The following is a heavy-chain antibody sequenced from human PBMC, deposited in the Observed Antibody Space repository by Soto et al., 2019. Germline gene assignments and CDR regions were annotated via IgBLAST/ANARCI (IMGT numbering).Heavy chain of an antibody. CDR3: ARDTADIVLMVYATLGAFDI. J-gene: IGHJ3*02. D-gene: IGHD2-8*01. CDR2: ISAYNGNT. V-gene: IGHV1-18*01. Sequence: GASVKVSCKASGYTFTSYGISWVRQAPGQGLEWMGWISAYNGNTNYAQKLQGRVTMTTDTSTSTAYMELRSLRSDDTAVYYCARDTADIVLMVYATLGAFDIWGQGTMVTVSS. CDR1: GYTFTSYG.